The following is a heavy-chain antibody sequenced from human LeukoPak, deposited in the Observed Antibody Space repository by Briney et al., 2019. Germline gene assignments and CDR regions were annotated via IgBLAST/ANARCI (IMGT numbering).Heavy chain of an antibody. D-gene: IGHD6-19*01. J-gene: IGHJ5*02. CDR1: GFTFSSYA. V-gene: IGHV3-30-3*01. CDR2: ISYDGSNK. Sequence: GRSLRLSCAASGFTFSSYAMHWVRQVPGKGLEWVAVISYDGSNKYYADSVKGRFTISRDNSKNTLYLQMNSLRAEDTAVYYCVKDWESKSSGWLTRNWFDPWGQGTLVTVSS. CDR3: VKDWESKSSGWLTRNWFDP.